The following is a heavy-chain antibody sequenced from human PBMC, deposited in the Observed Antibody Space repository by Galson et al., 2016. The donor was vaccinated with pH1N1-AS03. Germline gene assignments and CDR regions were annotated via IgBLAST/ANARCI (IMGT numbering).Heavy chain of an antibody. CDR2: IYWNDDS. V-gene: IGHV2-5*01. CDR1: GFSLTTTAVG. D-gene: IGHD3-3*01. J-gene: IGHJ4*02. Sequence: PALVKPTQTLTLTCTFSGFSLTTTAVGVGWFRQPPGKALEWLALIYWNDDSRYSPSLKNRLTFTKDTSKNQVVLTLTDMDAVDTATYYCAHGSGWVHDYWGQGILVSVSS. CDR3: AHGSGWVHDY.